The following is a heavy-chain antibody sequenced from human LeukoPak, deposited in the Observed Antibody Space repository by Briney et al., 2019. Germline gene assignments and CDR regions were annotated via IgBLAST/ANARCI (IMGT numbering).Heavy chain of an antibody. Sequence: GGSLRLSCAASGFTFSSYAMSWVRQAPGKGLEWVSAISGSGGSTYYADSVKGRFTISRDNSKNTLYLQMNSLRAEDTAVYYCANSGYCSSTSCYTLDYWGQGTLVTVSS. CDR2: ISGSGGST. D-gene: IGHD2-2*02. J-gene: IGHJ4*02. V-gene: IGHV3-23*01. CDR1: GFTFSSYA. CDR3: ANSGYCSSTSCYTLDY.